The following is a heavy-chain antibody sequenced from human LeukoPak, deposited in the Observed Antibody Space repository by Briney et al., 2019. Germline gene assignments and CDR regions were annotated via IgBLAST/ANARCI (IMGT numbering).Heavy chain of an antibody. D-gene: IGHD3-10*01. CDR3: ARDLGSYPDY. CDR2: ISSSSSYI. V-gene: IGHV3-21*01. Sequence: GGSLRLSCAASGFTFSSYSMNWGRQAPGKGLEWVSSISSSSSYIYSADSLKGRFTISRDNAKNSLYLQMHSLRAEDTAVYYCARDLGSYPDYWGQGTLVTVSS. CDR1: GFTFSSYS. J-gene: IGHJ4*02.